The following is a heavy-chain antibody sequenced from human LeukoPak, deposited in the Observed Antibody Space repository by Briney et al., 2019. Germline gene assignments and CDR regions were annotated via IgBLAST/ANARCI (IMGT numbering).Heavy chain of an antibody. D-gene: IGHD2-15*01. CDR2: IKQDGSEK. Sequence: PGRSLRLSCAASGFTFDDYAMHWVRQAPGKGLEWVANIKQDGSEKYYVDSVKGRFTISRDNAKNSLYLQMNSLRAEDTAVYYCARGIGVVAARGLTETYYFDYWGQGTLVTVSS. V-gene: IGHV3-7*01. CDR3: ARGIGVVAARGLTETYYFDY. J-gene: IGHJ4*02. CDR1: GFTFDDYA.